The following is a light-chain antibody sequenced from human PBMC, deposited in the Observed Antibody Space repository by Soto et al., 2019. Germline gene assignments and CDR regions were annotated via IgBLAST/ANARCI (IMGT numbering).Light chain of an antibody. V-gene: IGKV1-5*01. CDR1: QTISSW. J-gene: IGKJ4*01. CDR3: QQYYSFPLT. Sequence: DIQMTQSPSTLSASVGDRVTITCRASQTISSWLAWYQQLPGKAPKLLIYDAYTLETGVPSRFSGSGSGTDFTLTISCLQSEDFATYYCQQYYSFPLTFGGGTKVDIK. CDR2: DAY.